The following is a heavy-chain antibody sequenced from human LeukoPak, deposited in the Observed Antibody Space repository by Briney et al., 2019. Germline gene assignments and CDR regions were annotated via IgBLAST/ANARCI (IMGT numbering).Heavy chain of an antibody. D-gene: IGHD6-19*01. V-gene: IGHV3-11*05. Sequence: PGGSLRLSCAASGFTFSDYYMSWIRQAPGKGLEGVSYISSGSSYTNSADSVKGRFTISRDNAKNSLYLQMNSLRVEDTAVYYCARGTGYSSGKLAYWGQGTLVTVSS. CDR2: ISSGSSYT. CDR3: ARGTGYSSGKLAY. CDR1: GFTFSDYY. J-gene: IGHJ4*02.